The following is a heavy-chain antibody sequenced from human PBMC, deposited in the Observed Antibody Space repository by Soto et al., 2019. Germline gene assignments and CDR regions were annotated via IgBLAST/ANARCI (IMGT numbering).Heavy chain of an antibody. Sequence: QVQLVQSGAEVKKPGSSVKVSCKASGGSFNGYAVSWVRQAPGRGLEWMGGLTPISGAATYAKNFQGRVSITADGSTTTAYLDLTSLTSEDTAIYFCARHRLFYDSGSRSYVPYYFENWGQGTLVSVSS. J-gene: IGHJ4*02. CDR3: ARHRLFYDSGSRSYVPYYFEN. CDR1: GGSFNGYA. V-gene: IGHV1-69*01. D-gene: IGHD1-26*01. CDR2: LTPISGAA.